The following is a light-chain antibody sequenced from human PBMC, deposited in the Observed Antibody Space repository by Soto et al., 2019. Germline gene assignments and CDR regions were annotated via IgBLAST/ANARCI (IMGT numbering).Light chain of an antibody. J-gene: IGKJ2*01. CDR2: DAS. Sequence: EIVMTQSPATLSVSPGERATLSCRASQSISNNLAWYQQRPGQAPRLLIYDASNRATGIPARFSGSGSGTDFTLTIVGLEPEDFAIYYCQQRASWPPFTFGQGTKLEV. CDR1: QSISNN. V-gene: IGKV3-11*01. CDR3: QQRASWPPFT.